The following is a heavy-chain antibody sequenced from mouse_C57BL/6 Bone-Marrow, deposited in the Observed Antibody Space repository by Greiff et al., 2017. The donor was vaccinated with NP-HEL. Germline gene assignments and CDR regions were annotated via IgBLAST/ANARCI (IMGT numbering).Heavy chain of an antibody. Sequence: VQLQKTGAELVKPGASVKLSCKASGYTFTSYWMHWVKQRPGQGLEWIGMIHSNSGSTNYNEKFKSKATLTVDKSSSTAYMQLSSLTSEDSAVYYCARGLLWLRRRDYYAMDYWGQGTSVTVSS. D-gene: IGHD2-2*01. V-gene: IGHV1-64*01. J-gene: IGHJ4*01. CDR3: ARGLLWLRRRDYYAMDY. CDR2: IHSNSGST. CDR1: GYTFTSYW.